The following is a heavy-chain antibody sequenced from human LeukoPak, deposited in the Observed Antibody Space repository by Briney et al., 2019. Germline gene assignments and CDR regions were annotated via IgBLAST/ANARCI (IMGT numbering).Heavy chain of an antibody. D-gene: IGHD2-2*01. CDR1: GYSFTSYW. CDR3: AIHRYCSSPTCSYYYYYMDV. CDR2: IYPVDSDT. Sequence: GESLKISCKGSGYSFTSYWIGWERQMPGKGLEWMGIIYPVDSDTRYSPSFQGQVTISADKSISTAYLQWSSLKASDTATYYCAIHRYCSSPTCSYYYYYMDVWGKGTTVTVSS. J-gene: IGHJ6*03. V-gene: IGHV5-51*01.